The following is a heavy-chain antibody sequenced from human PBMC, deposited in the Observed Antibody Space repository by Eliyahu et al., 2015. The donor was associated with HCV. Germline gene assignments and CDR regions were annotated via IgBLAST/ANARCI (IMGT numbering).Heavy chain of an antibody. V-gene: IGHV1-3*04. CDR1: GFSFSTYS. J-gene: IGHJ4*02. CDR3: ARWANVDLVSKILFTPRDPLDH. D-gene: IGHD5/OR15-5a*01. CDR2: XNTANGNT. Sequence: QVQLVQSGAEVKKPGASVKVSCQASGFSFSTYSIHWVRQAPGQGLEWMGWXNTANGNTKYSQKFRGRVTITRETSATTAFMELSSLISEDSAVYYCARWANVDLVSKILFTPRDPLDHWGQGTLLTVSS.